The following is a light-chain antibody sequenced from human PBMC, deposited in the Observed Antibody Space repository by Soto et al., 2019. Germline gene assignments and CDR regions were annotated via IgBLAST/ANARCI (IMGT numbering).Light chain of an antibody. CDR3: QYWDDYSWT. CDR1: QSITDW. Sequence: DIQITQSPSTMSASVGDRVTITCRASQSITDWLAWYQQKPGKAPKFLIYKASNLECGVPSRVSGIGSGTEFTLPITSVQADEFAKYYYQYWDDYSWTFGEGNNVDIK. J-gene: IGKJ1*01. CDR2: KAS. V-gene: IGKV1-5*03.